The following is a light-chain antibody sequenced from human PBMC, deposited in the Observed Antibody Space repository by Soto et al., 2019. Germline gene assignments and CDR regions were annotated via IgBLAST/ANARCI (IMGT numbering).Light chain of an antibody. V-gene: IGKV3-11*01. CDR3: QQRSAGVT. Sequence: EIVLTQSPATPSLSPGERATLSCRASQSISNYLAWYQHKPGQAPRLLIYDASNRATATPPRFSGSGSGTDFTLTISSLEPEDFAVYYCQQRSAGVTFGQGTRLEIK. J-gene: IGKJ5*01. CDR1: QSISNY. CDR2: DAS.